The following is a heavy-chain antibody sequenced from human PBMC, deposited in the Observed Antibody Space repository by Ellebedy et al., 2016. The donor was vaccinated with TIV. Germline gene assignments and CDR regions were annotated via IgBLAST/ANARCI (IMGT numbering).Heavy chain of an antibody. Sequence: SVKVSXXASGGTFSSYAISWVRQAPGQGLEWMGGIIPIFGTANYAQKFQGRVTITADESTSTAYMELSSLRSEDTAVYYCAATRPCSSTSCRHYYYYYGMDVWGQGTTVTVSS. CDR2: IIPIFGTA. CDR3: AATRPCSSTSCRHYYYYYGMDV. D-gene: IGHD2-2*01. V-gene: IGHV1-69*13. CDR1: GGTFSSYA. J-gene: IGHJ6*02.